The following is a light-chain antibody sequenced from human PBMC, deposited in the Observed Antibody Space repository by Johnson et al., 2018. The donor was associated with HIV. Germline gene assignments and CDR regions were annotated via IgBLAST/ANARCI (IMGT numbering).Light chain of an antibody. CDR3: GTWDSSLSAVP. V-gene: IGLV1-51*01. J-gene: IGLJ1*01. CDR1: SSNIGNNY. CDR2: DNN. Sequence: QAVLTQPPSVSAAPGQKVTISCSGSSSNIGNNYVSWYQQLPGTAPKLLIYDNNKRPSRIPDRFSGSKSGTSATLGITGLQTGDEADYYCGTWDSSLSAVPFGTGTKVTVL.